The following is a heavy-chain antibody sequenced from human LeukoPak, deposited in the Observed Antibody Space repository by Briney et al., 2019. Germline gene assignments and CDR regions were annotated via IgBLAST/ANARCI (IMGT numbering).Heavy chain of an antibody. CDR3: ARAASLRSGWLDY. V-gene: IGHV3-30-3*01. CDR1: GFTFSSYA. Sequence: PWGSLRLSCAASGFTFSSYAMHWVRQAPGKGLEWVAVISYDGSNKYYADSVKGRFTISRDNSKNTLYLQMNSLRAEDTAVYYCARAASLRSGWLDYWGQGTLVTVSS. D-gene: IGHD6-19*01. J-gene: IGHJ4*02. CDR2: ISYDGSNK.